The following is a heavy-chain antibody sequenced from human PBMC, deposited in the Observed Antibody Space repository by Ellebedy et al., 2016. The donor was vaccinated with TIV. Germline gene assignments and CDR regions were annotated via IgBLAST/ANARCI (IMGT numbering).Heavy chain of an antibody. J-gene: IGHJ5*02. CDR1: GFSFRSYW. V-gene: IGHV3-7*01. Sequence: PGGSLRLSCAASGFSFRSYWMSWVRQAPGKGLEWVANIYQDGSDQNYVDSVTGRFTISRDNANNLLFLQMNSLNAEDTAVYYCARRGSYGDYAVQVNSWFDPWGRGTLVTVSS. CDR3: ARRGSYGDYAVQVNSWFDP. D-gene: IGHD4-17*01. CDR2: IYQDGSDQ.